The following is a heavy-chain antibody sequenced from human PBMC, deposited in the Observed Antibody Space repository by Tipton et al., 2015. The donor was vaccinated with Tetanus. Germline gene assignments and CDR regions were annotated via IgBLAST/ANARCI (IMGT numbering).Heavy chain of an antibody. Sequence: QLVQSGGGLVKPGGSLRLSCEVSGFTLSDYYMSWIRQAPGKGLEWVSYISNTGNPIYYADSVKGRFTVSRDNANNSLFLQMNSLRDEDTGVYYCARGDKGIAVGYWGQGTLITVSS. J-gene: IGHJ4*02. CDR2: ISNTGNPI. CDR3: ARGDKGIAVGY. CDR1: GFTLSDYY. V-gene: IGHV3-11*01. D-gene: IGHD6-19*01.